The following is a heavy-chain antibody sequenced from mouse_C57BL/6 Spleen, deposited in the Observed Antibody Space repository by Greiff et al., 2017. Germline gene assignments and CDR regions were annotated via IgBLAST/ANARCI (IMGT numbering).Heavy chain of an antibody. Sequence: VQLQQPGAELVRPGSSVKLSCKASGYTFTSYWMDWVKQRPGQGLEWIGNIYPSDSETHYKQKFKDKATLTVDKASSTAYMQLSSLTSEDSAVYDGARSEDFYWYCDVWGTGTTVTVSS. V-gene: IGHV1-61*01. J-gene: IGHJ1*03. CDR1: GYTFTSYW. CDR3: ARSEDFYWYCDV. CDR2: IYPSDSET.